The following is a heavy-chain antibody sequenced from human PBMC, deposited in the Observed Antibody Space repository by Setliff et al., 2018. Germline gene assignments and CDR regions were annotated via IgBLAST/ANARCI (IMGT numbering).Heavy chain of an antibody. CDR2: IYHSGTT. Sequence: SETLSLTCAVYGGSISSSHWWSWVRQPPGKGLEWIGEIYHSGTTQYNPSLKSRVTISVDTSKNQFSLQLTSVTAADTAIYYCARSDDNYGSGMDVWGQGTTVTVSS. J-gene: IGHJ6*02. CDR3: ARSDDNYGSGMDV. CDR1: GGSISSSHW. V-gene: IGHV4-4*02. D-gene: IGHD3-10*01.